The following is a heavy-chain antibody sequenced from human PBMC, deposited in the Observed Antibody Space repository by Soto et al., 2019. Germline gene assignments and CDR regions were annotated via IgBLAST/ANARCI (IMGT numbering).Heavy chain of an antibody. CDR2: INYSGST. D-gene: IGHD6-6*01. Sequence: QVQLQQWGAGLLKPSETLSLTCAVYGGSFSGYYWSWIRQPPGKGLEWIGGINYSGSTNYNPSLKSRVTISVDTSKNQFSLKLSSVTAADTAVYYCARRSIAARAGDYWGQGTLVTVSS. J-gene: IGHJ4*02. V-gene: IGHV4-34*01. CDR3: ARRSIAARAGDY. CDR1: GGSFSGYY.